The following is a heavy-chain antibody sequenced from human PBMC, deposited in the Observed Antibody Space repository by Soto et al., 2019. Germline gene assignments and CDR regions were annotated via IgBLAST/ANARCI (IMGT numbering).Heavy chain of an antibody. CDR2: IIPMFGTP. V-gene: IGHV1-69*06. CDR3: ATSLAARRKPYNWLDA. J-gene: IGHJ5*02. D-gene: IGHD6-6*01. Sequence: QVQVFQSGAEVKKPGSSVRVSCKVSGGTLNSQSITWVRQAPGQGLEWMGGIIPMFGTPTDAQKFRGRVTISADTSTNTVYMELRSLSSQETAVYYCATSLAARRKPYNWLDAWGQGTLVTVSS. CDR1: GGTLNSQS.